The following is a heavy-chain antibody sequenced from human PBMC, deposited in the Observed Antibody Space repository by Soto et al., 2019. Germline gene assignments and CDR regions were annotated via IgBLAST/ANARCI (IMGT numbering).Heavy chain of an antibody. V-gene: IGHV1-18*01. J-gene: IGHJ5*02. Sequence: SLKLSCKSSGYTFTSYVISWVRQAPGQGLEWMGWISAYNGNTNYAQKLQGRVTMTTDTSTSTAYMELRSLRSDDTAVYYCASYVLRAEFDPWGQGTLVTVSS. CDR2: ISAYNGNT. CDR1: GYTFTSYV. CDR3: ASYVLRAEFDP. D-gene: IGHD3-3*01.